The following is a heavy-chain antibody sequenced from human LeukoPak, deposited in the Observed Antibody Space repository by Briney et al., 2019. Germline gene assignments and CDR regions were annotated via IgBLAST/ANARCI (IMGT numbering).Heavy chain of an antibody. CDR1: GGSISSSRYY. Sequence: KASETLSLTCSVSGGSISSSRYYWRWIRQPPGKGLEWIGYIYYSGSTNYNPSLKSRVTISVDTSKNQFSLKLSSVTAADTAVYYCAGLEGEDSSSWYRPWGQGTLVTVSS. J-gene: IGHJ5*02. V-gene: IGHV4-61*05. CDR3: AGLEGEDSSSWYRP. CDR2: IYYSGST. D-gene: IGHD6-13*01.